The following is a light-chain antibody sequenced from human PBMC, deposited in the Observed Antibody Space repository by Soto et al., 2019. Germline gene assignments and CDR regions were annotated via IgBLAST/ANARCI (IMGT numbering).Light chain of an antibody. CDR3: QSYDGSNHLVV. V-gene: IGLV6-57*04. CDR2: DTN. CDR1: SGSIATNY. Sequence: NFMLTQPHSVSESPGKTVTISCTRSSGSIATNYVHWYQQRPGSAPSTALYDTNRRPSGVPDRFSGSIDRSSNSASLTISGLKTEDEADYYCQSYDGSNHLVVFGGGTNLTVL. J-gene: IGLJ2*01.